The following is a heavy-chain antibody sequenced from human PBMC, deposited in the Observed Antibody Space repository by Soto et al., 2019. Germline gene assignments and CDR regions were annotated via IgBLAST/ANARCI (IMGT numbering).Heavy chain of an antibody. J-gene: IGHJ4*02. CDR3: ARAGYSYGYKFDY. CDR1: GGSFRFYY. Sequence: YAVYGGSFRFYYWSWIRQPPGKGLEWIGEINHSGSTNYNPSLKSRVTISVDTSKNQFSLKLSSVTAADTAVYYCARAGYSYGYKFDYWGQGTLVTVS. V-gene: IGHV4-34*01. CDR2: INHSGST. D-gene: IGHD5-18*01.